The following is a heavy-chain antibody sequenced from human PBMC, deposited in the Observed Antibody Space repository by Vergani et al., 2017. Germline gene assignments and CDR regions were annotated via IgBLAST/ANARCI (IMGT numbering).Heavy chain of an antibody. D-gene: IGHD2-2*01. J-gene: IGHJ6*02. CDR2: FDPEVGET. V-gene: IGHV1-24*01. Sequence: QVQLVQSGAEVKKPGASVKVSCKVSGYTLTELSMHWVRQAPGKGLEWMGGFDPEVGETTYAQKFQGRVPMTEDTSTDTAYMELSSLRPEDTAVYYCATSDIVVVPAAPSGDYYYYGMDVWGQGTTVTVSS. CDR3: ATSDIVVVPAAPSGDYYYYGMDV. CDR1: GYTLTELS.